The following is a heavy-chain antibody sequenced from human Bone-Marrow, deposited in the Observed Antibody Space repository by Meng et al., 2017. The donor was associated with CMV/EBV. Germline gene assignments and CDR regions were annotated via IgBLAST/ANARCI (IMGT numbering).Heavy chain of an antibody. CDR1: GYSFTSYW. Sequence: KVSCKGSGYSFTSYWIGWVRQIPGKGLEWMGIIYPGDSDTRYSPSFQGQVTISADKSISTAYLQWSSLKASDTAMYYCASNGAGSSWYYGMDVWGQGTTVTVSS. J-gene: IGHJ6*02. CDR3: ASNGAGSSWYYGMDV. V-gene: IGHV5-51*01. CDR2: IYPGDSDT. D-gene: IGHD6-13*01.